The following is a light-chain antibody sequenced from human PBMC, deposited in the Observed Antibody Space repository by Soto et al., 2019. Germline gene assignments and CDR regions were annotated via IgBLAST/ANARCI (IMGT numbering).Light chain of an antibody. CDR3: SAHGGTNPYV. CDR1: ASDIGGYTF. J-gene: IGLJ1*01. CDR2: DVN. Sequence: QSALTQPPSASGSPGQSVALSCTGTASDIGGYTFVSWYQQHPGKAPKLLIYDVNKRPSGVPDRFSGSKSGNTASLTVSALHAEHEADYYCSAHGGTNPYVFGTGTKLTVL. V-gene: IGLV2-8*01.